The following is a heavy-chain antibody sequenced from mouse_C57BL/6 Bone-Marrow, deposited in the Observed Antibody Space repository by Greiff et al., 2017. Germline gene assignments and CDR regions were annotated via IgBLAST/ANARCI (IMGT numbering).Heavy chain of an antibody. CDR3: AREGVMVPYYFDY. Sequence: QVQLKQPGAELVMPGASVKLSCKASGYTFTSYWMNWVKQRPGQGLEWIGEIDPSDSYTNYNQKFKGKSTLTVDKSSSTAYMQLSSLTSEDSAVYYCAREGVMVPYYFDYWGQGTTLTVSS. CDR2: IDPSDSYT. D-gene: IGHD2-2*01. J-gene: IGHJ2*01. V-gene: IGHV1-69*01. CDR1: GYTFTSYW.